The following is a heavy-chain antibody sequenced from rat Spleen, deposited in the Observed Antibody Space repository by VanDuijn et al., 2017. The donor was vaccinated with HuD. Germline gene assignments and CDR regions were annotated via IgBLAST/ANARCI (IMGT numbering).Heavy chain of an antibody. J-gene: IGHJ4*01. CDR3: ARHRLYYYDGTYYYSRVMDA. D-gene: IGHD1-12*02. V-gene: IGHV5-29*01. CDR1: GFTFSDYY. Sequence: EVRLVESDGGLVQPGRSLKLSCAASGFTFSDYYMAWVRQVPTKGLEWVATINYDGSGTYYRDAVKGRFTISRDNAKSTLYLQMDSLRSEDTATYYCARHRLYYYDGTYYYSRVMDAWGQGASVTVSS. CDR2: INYDGSGT.